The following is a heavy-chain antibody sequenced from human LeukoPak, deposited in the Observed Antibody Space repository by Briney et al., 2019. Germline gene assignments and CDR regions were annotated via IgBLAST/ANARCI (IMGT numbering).Heavy chain of an antibody. V-gene: IGHV4-59*08. Sequence: SETLSLTCIVSGGSINSYYWSWIRQPPGKGLEWIGSVYYSGSTNYNPSLKSRVTISIDPSKSQFSLKLNSVTAADTAVYYCARHDDHYNSDDAFDIWGQGTMVTVSS. J-gene: IGHJ3*02. CDR3: ARHDDHYNSDDAFDI. CDR2: VYYSGST. CDR1: GGSINSYY. D-gene: IGHD3-22*01.